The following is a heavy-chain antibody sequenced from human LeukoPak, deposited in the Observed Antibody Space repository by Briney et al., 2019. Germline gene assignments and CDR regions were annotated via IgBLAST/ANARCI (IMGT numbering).Heavy chain of an antibody. CDR2: INNDGSGT. D-gene: IGHD7-27*01. CDR3: VRGLLGPDY. J-gene: IGHJ4*02. Sequence: GGSLRLSCAASGFTFSSYWMHWVRQAPGEGLMWVSRINNDGSGTVYADSVEGRFTISRDNAKNTLYLQMNSLRADDTAVYYCVRGLLGPDYWGQGTQVTVSS. CDR1: GFTFSSYW. V-gene: IGHV3-74*01.